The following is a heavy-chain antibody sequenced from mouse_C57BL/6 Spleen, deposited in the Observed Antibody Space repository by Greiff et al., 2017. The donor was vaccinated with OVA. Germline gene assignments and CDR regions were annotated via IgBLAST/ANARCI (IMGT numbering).Heavy chain of an antibody. J-gene: IGHJ2*01. CDR1: GFTIKDYY. CDR2: IDPEDGET. V-gene: IGHV14-2*01. Sequence: EVQLQQSGAELVKPGASVKLSCTASGFTIKDYYMHWVKQRTEQGLEWIGRIDPEDGETKYTPKFKGKATITADASYTTSYLQRSSLTSEDTAVYYCARRGDYYGRGIYFDYWGQGTTLTVSS. D-gene: IGHD1-1*01. CDR3: ARRGDYYGRGIYFDY.